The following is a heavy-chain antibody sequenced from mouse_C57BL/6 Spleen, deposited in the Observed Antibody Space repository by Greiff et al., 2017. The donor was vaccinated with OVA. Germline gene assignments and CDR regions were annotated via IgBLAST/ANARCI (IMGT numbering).Heavy chain of an antibody. Sequence: VQLQQSGAELVRPGTSVKVSCKASGYAFTNYLIEWVKQRPGQGLEWIGVINPGSGGTNYNEKFKGKATLTADKSSSTAYMQLSSLTSEDSAVYFCARLRDYDEDFDYWGQGTTLTVSS. CDR1: GYAFTNYL. CDR2: INPGSGGT. CDR3: ARLRDYDEDFDY. V-gene: IGHV1-54*01. J-gene: IGHJ2*01. D-gene: IGHD2-4*01.